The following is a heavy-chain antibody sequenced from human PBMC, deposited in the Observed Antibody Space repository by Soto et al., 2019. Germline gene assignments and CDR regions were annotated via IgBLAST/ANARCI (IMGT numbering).Heavy chain of an antibody. CDR3: AHIYTGTGGHFDY. CDR1: GFSLSASGMG. CDR2: IFWDDDK. J-gene: IGHJ4*02. V-gene: IGHV2-5*02. D-gene: IGHD2-8*02. Sequence: SGPTLVNPTQTLTLTCTFSGFSLSASGMGVGWIRQPPEKALEWLALIFWDDDKRYSPSLKSRLTISKDTFKNQVVLTLTNVDPVDTATYYCAHIYTGTGGHFDYWGQGTLVTVSS.